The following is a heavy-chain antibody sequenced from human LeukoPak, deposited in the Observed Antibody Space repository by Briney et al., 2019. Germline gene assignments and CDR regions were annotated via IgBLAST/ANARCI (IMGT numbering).Heavy chain of an antibody. J-gene: IGHJ4*02. CDR1: GFTFSSYA. V-gene: IGHV3-23*01. D-gene: IGHD3-10*01. Sequence: GGSLRLSCAASGFTFSSYAMSWVRQAPGKGLEWVSAISGSGGSTYYADSVKGRFTISRDNSKNTLYLQMNSLRAEDTAVYYCARDYGFGESPLYYFDYWGQGTLVTVSS. CDR2: ISGSGGST. CDR3: ARDYGFGESPLYYFDY.